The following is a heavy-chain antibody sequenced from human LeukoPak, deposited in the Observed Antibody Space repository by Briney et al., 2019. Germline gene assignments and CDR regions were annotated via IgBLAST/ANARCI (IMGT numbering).Heavy chain of an antibody. J-gene: IGHJ4*02. Sequence: SETLSLTCAVYGGSFSGYYWSWIRQPPGKGLEWIGEINHSGSTNYNPSLKSRVTISVDTSKNQLSLKLKSVTAADRAVYYCARHFIGEEPGWQQLFDYWGQGIQVTVSS. CDR3: ARHFIGEEPGWQQLFDY. D-gene: IGHD6-13*01. CDR2: INHSGST. V-gene: IGHV4-34*01. CDR1: GGSFSGYY.